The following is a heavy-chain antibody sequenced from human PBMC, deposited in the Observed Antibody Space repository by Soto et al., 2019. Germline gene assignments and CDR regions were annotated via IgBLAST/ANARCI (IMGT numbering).Heavy chain of an antibody. V-gene: IGHV3-72*01. CDR1: GITFSDYY. CDR3: ARDLLYSGMWHPLYL. CDR2: SRDKTHSYTT. D-gene: IGHD1-26*01. J-gene: IGHJ2*01. Sequence: GGSLRLSCAASGITFSDYYMNWVRQAPGKGLEWVGRSRDKTHSYTTESAASVKGRFTISRDDSKNSVYLQMNSLQTEDTAVYHCARDLLYSGMWHPLYLWGRGTLVTVSS.